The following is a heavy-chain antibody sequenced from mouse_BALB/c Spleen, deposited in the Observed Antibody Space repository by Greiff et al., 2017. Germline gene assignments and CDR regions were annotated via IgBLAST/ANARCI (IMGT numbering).Heavy chain of an antibody. V-gene: IGHV1-31*01. CDR3: ARGGEDY. CDR2: INPYNGAT. Sequence: DVKLQESGPELVKPGASVKISCKASGYSFTGYYMHWVKQSHVKSLEWIGRINPYNGATSYNQNFKDKASLTVDKSSSTAYMELHSLTSEDSAVYYCARGGEDYWGQGTTLTVSS. J-gene: IGHJ2*01. CDR1: GYSFTGYY.